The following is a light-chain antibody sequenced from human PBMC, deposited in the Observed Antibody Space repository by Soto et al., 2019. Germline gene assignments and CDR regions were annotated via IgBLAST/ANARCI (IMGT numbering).Light chain of an antibody. Sequence: EIVLTQSPATLYLSPGERATLSCRASQSVSSYLAWYQQKPGQAPRLLIYDASNRATGIPARFSGSGSGTDFTLAISSLEPEDFAVYYCQQRSNWPPSLTFGGGTKVEIK. CDR1: QSVSSY. J-gene: IGKJ4*01. CDR2: DAS. V-gene: IGKV3-11*01. CDR3: QQRSNWPPSLT.